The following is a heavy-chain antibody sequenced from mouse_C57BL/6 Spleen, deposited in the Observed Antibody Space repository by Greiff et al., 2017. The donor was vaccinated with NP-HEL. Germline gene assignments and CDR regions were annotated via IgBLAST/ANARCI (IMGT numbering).Heavy chain of an antibody. CDR3: AREGYYGSKGNFFDY. CDR2: IWSDGST. Sequence: QVQLKESGPGLVAPSQSLSITCTVSGFSLTSYGVHWVRQPPGKGLEWLVVIWSDGSTTYNSALKSRLSISKDNSKSQVFLKMNSLQTDDTAMYYCAREGYYGSKGNFFDYWGQGTTLTVSS. V-gene: IGHV2-6*03. D-gene: IGHD1-1*01. J-gene: IGHJ2*01. CDR1: GFSLTSYG.